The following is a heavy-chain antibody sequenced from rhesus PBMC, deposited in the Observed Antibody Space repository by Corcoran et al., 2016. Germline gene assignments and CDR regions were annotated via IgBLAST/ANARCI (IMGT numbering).Heavy chain of an antibody. V-gene: IGHV4-127*01. CDR1: GYSLGRGYG. Sequence: QVQLQESGPGLVKPAETLSLTCAVSGYSLGRGYGWSWIRQSPGKGLEWIGYCAGSNGSSSHNPALKGLVTISKDTSKNQFYLKLTSVTAADTAVYYCARGNNEDFDYWGQGVLVTVSS. CDR2: CAGSNGSS. D-gene: IGHD1-14*01. CDR3: ARGNNEDFDY. J-gene: IGHJ4*01.